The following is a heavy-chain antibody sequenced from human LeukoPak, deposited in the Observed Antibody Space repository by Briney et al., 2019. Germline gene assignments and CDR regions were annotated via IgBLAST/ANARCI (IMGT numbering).Heavy chain of an antibody. CDR1: GGSISSYY. J-gene: IGHJ5*02. CDR3: AREAVVAATKWFDP. CDR2: IYYSGST. V-gene: IGHV4-59*01. D-gene: IGHD2-15*01. Sequence: PSETLSLTCTVSGGSISSYYWSWIRQPPGKGLEWIGYIYYSGSTNYNPSLKSRVTISVDTSKNQFSLKLSSVTAADTAVYYCAREAVVAATKWFDPWGQGTLVTVSS.